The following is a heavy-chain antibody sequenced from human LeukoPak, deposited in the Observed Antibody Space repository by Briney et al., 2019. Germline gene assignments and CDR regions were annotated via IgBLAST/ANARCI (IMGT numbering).Heavy chain of an antibody. CDR2: ISPGGGST. V-gene: IGHV3-23*01. CDR1: GFTFNTYA. Sequence: GGSLRLSCAVSGFTFNTYAMSWVRQAPGKGLEWVSAISPGGGSTYYADSVKGRFTISRDNSRNTLYLQMNSLRAEDTAVYYCAKSIAATGTGYAMDVWGQGTTVTVS. CDR3: AKSIAATGTGYAMDV. J-gene: IGHJ6*02. D-gene: IGHD6-13*01.